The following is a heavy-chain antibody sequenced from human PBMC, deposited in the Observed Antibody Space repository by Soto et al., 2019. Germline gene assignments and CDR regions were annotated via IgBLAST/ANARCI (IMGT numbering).Heavy chain of an antibody. CDR3: AKGAIGRLDY. V-gene: IGHV3-23*01. CDR1: GFTFSNYA. D-gene: IGHD1-26*01. J-gene: IGHJ4*02. Sequence: DVQLLDSGGGLVQPGRSLRLSCADSGFTFSNYAMSWVRQAPGKGLEWVSTIRASGVTTFYADSARGRFTISRDNSKNTLSLQLNSLTADVTAIYYCAKGAIGRLDYWGQGTLVTVSS. CDR2: IRASGVTT.